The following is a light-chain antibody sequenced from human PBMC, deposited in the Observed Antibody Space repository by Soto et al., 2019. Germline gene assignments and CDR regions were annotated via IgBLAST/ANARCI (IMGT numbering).Light chain of an antibody. CDR2: DVT. Sequence: QSALTQPASVSGSPGQSITISCTGTSSDVGGYIYVSWYQQHPGKAPKLMIYDVTSRPSGVSYRFSGSKSGNTASLTISGLQAEDEADYSCSSYTTSSSYVFGTGTQLTVL. CDR1: SSDVGGYIY. V-gene: IGLV2-14*01. J-gene: IGLJ1*01. CDR3: SSYTTSSSYV.